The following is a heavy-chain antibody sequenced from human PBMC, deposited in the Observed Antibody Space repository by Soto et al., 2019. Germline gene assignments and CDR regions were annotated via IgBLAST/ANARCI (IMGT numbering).Heavy chain of an antibody. V-gene: IGHV1-46*01. CDR2: INPSGGST. J-gene: IGHJ3*02. CDR1: GYSFTSYY. Sequence: ASVKGSWTASGYSFTSYYVHWVRKANGQGLEWMGIINPSGGSTSYAQKFQGRVTMTRDTSTSTVYMELSSLRSEDTAVYYCARDESYGVVVAATLGAFDIRGQATMVTVS. D-gene: IGHD2-15*01. CDR3: ARDESYGVVVAATLGAFDI.